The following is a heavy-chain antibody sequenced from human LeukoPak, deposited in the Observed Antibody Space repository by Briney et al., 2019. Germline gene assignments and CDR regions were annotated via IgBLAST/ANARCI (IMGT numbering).Heavy chain of an antibody. V-gene: IGHV3-53*01. CDR1: GFTVSSNY. Sequence: SGGSLRLSCAASGFTVSSNYMSWVRQAPGKGLERVSIIYSGGSTFYADSVKGRFTISRDNSKNTLYLQMNSLRAEDTAVYYCARGGSYLSAFDIWGQGTMVTVSS. CDR3: ARGGSYLSAFDI. D-gene: IGHD1-26*01. J-gene: IGHJ3*02. CDR2: IYSGGST.